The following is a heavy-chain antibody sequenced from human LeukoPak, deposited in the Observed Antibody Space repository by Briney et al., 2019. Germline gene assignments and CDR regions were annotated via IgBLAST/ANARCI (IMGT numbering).Heavy chain of an antibody. D-gene: IGHD3-3*01. J-gene: IGHJ3*01. CDR1: GYSFTSYW. CDR2: IYPGDSDT. Sequence: GESLKISCKGSGYSFTSYWIGWVRQMPGEGLEWMGIIYPGDSDTRYSPSFQGQVTISADKSTNTAYLHWSGLKASDTAIYYCARRQPSQITIYGVIALAAFDFWGQGTMVTVSS. CDR3: ARRQPSQITIYGVIALAAFDF. V-gene: IGHV5-51*01.